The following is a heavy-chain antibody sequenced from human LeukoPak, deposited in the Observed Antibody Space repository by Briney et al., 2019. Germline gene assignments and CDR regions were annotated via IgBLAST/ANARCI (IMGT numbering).Heavy chain of an antibody. J-gene: IGHJ4*02. CDR2: ISASGGGT. Sequence: PGGSLRLSCAASGFTFSDYAMTWVRQAPGKGLEWVSAISASGGGTFYANSVKGRFTIFRDNSQNTLYLQMNSLRVEDTATYCCTTWDYVAARLDYWGQGSLVTVSS. CDR3: TTWDYVAARLDY. V-gene: IGHV3-23*01. D-gene: IGHD6-6*01. CDR1: GFTFSDYA.